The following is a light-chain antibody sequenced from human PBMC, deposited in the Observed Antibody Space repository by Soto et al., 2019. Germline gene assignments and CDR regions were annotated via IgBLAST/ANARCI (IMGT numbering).Light chain of an antibody. V-gene: IGKV1-5*01. Sequence: DIQMTQSPSTLSASVGDRVTITCRASQSISAWLAWYQQRPGKAHDLLIYDVSPMESGVPSRFSSSGSETEFTLTICSLQPNDSATYFCQQNKSLWTFGQGTKVEIK. CDR3: QQNKSLWT. CDR1: QSISAW. J-gene: IGKJ1*01. CDR2: DVS.